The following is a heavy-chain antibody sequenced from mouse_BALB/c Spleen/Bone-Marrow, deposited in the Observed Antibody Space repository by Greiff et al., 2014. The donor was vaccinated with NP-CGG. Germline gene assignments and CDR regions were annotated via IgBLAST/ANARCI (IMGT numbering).Heavy chain of an antibody. CDR1: GFNIKDTY. CDR2: IDPANGNT. D-gene: IGHD1-1*01. J-gene: IGHJ3*01. CDR3: ARGYCYGSSAWFAY. Sequence: VQLKESGAELVKPGASVKLSCTASGFNIKDTYMHWVKQRPGQGLEWIGRIDPANGNTKYDPKFQGKATITADTSSNTAHLQLSSRTSEDTAVYYCARGYCYGSSAWFAYWGQGTLVTVSA. V-gene: IGHV14-3*02.